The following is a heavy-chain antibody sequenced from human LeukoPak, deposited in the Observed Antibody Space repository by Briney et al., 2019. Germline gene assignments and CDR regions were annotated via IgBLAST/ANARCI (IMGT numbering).Heavy chain of an antibody. CDR3: ARDADGSGTPLDY. V-gene: IGHV1-18*01. CDR1: GYTFTSYG. Sequence: GASVKVSCKASGYTFTSYGISWVRQAPGQGLEWMGWINADNGNTRYAQKLQGRVTMTTGTSTTTAYMDLRSLRSDDTAVYYCARDADGSGTPLDYWGQGTLVTVSS. D-gene: IGHD3-10*01. J-gene: IGHJ4*02. CDR2: INADNGNT.